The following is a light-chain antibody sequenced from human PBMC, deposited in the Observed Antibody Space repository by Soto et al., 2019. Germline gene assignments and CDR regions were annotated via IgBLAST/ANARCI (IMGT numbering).Light chain of an antibody. CDR2: DAS. J-gene: IGKJ1*01. V-gene: IGKV3-15*01. CDR3: QQYKKWPRT. CDR1: QSLTNN. Sequence: EIVLTQSPGTLSLSPGERATLSCRASQSLTNNYFAWYQQKPGRAPRLLIYDASTRATGIPARFSGSGSGTEFTLTISSLQSEDFAVYYCQQYKKWPRTFGHGTKVDIK.